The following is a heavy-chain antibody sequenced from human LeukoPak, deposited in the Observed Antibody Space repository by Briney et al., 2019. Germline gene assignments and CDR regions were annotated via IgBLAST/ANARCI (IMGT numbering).Heavy chain of an antibody. CDR2: MNPNSGYT. CDR1: GYTFTNYD. D-gene: IGHD2-15*01. J-gene: IGHJ5*02. CDR3: ARGPAASHRNWFDP. Sequence: ASVKVSCKASGYTFTNYDVNRVRQATGQGLEWMGWMNPNSGYTGHAQKFQGRVTMTRNTSISTAYMELSSLRSEDTAVYYCARGPAASHRNWFDPWGQGTLVTVSS. V-gene: IGHV1-8*01.